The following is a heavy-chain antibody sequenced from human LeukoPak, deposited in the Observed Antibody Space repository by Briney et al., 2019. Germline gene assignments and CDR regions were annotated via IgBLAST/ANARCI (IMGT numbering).Heavy chain of an antibody. CDR3: ARIMGDYNILTGLYLNYNFDY. CDR1: GGSFSGYY. J-gene: IGHJ4*02. CDR2: INHSGST. Sequence: SETLSLTCAVYGGSFSGYYWSWIRQPPGKGLEWIGEINHSGSTNYNPSLKSRVTMSVDTSKNQVSLKLRSGTAANTAVYYCARIMGDYNILTGLYLNYNFDYWGQGTLVTVSS. V-gene: IGHV4-34*01. D-gene: IGHD3-9*01.